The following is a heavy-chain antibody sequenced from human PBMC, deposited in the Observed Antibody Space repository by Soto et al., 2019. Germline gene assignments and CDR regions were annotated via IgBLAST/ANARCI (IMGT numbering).Heavy chain of an antibody. D-gene: IGHD6-19*01. CDR1: GYTFTSYA. Sequence: ASVKVSCKASGYTFTSYAISWVRQAPGQGLEWMGWISAYNGSTNYAQKLQGRVTMTTDTSTSTAYMELRSLRSDDTAVYYCARDLAAGNCDYWGQGTLVTVSS. J-gene: IGHJ4*02. V-gene: IGHV1-18*01. CDR2: ISAYNGST. CDR3: ARDLAAGNCDY.